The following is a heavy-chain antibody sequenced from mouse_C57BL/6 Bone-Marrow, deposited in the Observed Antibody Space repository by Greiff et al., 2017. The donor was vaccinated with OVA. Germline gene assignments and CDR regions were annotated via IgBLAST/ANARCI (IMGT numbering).Heavy chain of an antibody. D-gene: IGHD1-1*01. CDR3: ARDPSTGVAMDY. CDR2: INPNTGGT. CDR1: GYTFTDYY. Sequence: EVQLQQSGPELVRPGASVKLSCKASGYTFTDYYMNWVKQSPGQGLEWLGDINPNTGGTSYNQKFKGKATLTVDQSSSTAYLELRSLTSEDAAVEVCARDPSTGVAMDYWGQGTTLTVSS. J-gene: IGHJ2*01. V-gene: IGHV1-26*01.